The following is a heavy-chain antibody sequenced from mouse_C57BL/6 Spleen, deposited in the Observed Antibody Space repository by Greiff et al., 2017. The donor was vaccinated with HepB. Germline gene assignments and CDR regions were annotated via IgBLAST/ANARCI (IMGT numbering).Heavy chain of an antibody. CDR2: IYPGNSDT. D-gene: IGHD2-4*01. V-gene: IGHV1-5*01. J-gene: IGHJ2*01. CDR1: GYTFTSYW. Sequence: EVQLQQSGTVLARPGASVKMSCKTSGYTFTSYWMHWVKQRPGQGLEWIGAIYPGNSDTSYNQKFKGKAKLTAVTSASTAYMELSSLTNEDSAVYYCWYDDYDEPLDYWGQGTTLTVSS. CDR3: WYDDYDEPLDY.